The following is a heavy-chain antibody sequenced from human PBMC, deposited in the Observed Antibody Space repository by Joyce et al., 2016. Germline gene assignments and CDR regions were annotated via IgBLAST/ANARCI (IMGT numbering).Heavy chain of an antibody. V-gene: IGHV4-34*01. CDR1: GGSSSGSY. Sequence: QVQLQQWGAGLLKPSETLSLTCAVYGGSSSGSYWSWIRQPPGKGLEWIGEINHSGSTNYNPSLKSRVTISIDTSKNQFSLKLTSVAAADTAVYYCARGRMGPPPSAMFNRGGSYHLDVWGKGTTVTVSS. CDR2: INHSGST. D-gene: IGHD3-10*02. J-gene: IGHJ6*03. CDR3: ARGRMGPPPSAMFNRGGSYHLDV.